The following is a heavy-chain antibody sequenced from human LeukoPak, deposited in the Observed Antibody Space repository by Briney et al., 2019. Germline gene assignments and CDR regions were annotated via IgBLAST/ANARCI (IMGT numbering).Heavy chain of an antibody. CDR2: ISYDGSNK. Sequence: GRSLRLSCAASGFTFSSYAMHWVRQAPGKGLEWVAVISYDGSNKYYADSVRGRFTISRDNSKNTLYLQMNSLRAEDTAVYYCARDGLLWFGELLADFDYWGQGTLVTVSS. CDR3: ARDGLLWFGELLADFDY. CDR1: GFTFSSYA. D-gene: IGHD3-10*01. J-gene: IGHJ4*02. V-gene: IGHV3-30-3*01.